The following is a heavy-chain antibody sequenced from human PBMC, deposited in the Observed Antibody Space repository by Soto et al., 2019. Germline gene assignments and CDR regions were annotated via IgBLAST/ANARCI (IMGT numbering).Heavy chain of an antibody. V-gene: IGHV3-11*01. Sequence: LRLSCAASGFTFSDYYMSWIRQAPGKGLEWVSYISSSGSTIYYADSVKGRFTISRDNAKNSLYLQMNSLRAEDTAVYYCANSRGDGYNLSYYYYGMDVWGQGTTVTVSS. J-gene: IGHJ6*02. CDR1: GFTFSDYY. D-gene: IGHD5-12*01. CDR2: ISSSGSTI. CDR3: ANSRGDGYNLSYYYYGMDV.